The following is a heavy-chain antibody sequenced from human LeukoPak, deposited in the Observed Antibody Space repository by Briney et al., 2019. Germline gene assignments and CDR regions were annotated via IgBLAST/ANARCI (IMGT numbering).Heavy chain of an antibody. J-gene: IGHJ4*02. CDR2: INPNSGGT. CDR1: GYTFTVYY. D-gene: IGHD3-10*01. V-gene: IGHV1-2*02. CDR3: ARDIYGSGSYYNYN. Sequence: ASVKVSCKASGYTFTVYYMHWVRQAPGQGLEGMGWINPNSGGTNYAQKFQGRVTMTRDTSISTAYMELSRLRSDDTAVYYCARDIYGSGSYYNYNWGQGTLVTVSS.